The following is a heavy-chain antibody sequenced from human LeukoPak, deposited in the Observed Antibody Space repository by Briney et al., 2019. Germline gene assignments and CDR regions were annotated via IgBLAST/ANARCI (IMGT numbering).Heavy chain of an antibody. D-gene: IGHD3-10*01. CDR1: GFTFDDYG. Sequence: GGSLRLSXAASGFTFDDYGMSWVRQAPGKGLEWVSGINWNGGSTGYADSVKGRFTISRDNAKNSLYLQMNSLRAEDTALYYCARDGVLLWFGELSHWGQGTLVTVSS. J-gene: IGHJ4*02. V-gene: IGHV3-20*04. CDR2: INWNGGST. CDR3: ARDGVLLWFGELSH.